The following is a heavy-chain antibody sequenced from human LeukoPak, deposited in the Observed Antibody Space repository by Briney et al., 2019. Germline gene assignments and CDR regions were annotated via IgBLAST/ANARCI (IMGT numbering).Heavy chain of an antibody. J-gene: IGHJ6*03. CDR3: ARVLYDYSNYRYYYYMDV. CDR1: GFTFSDYY. CDR2: ISSSGSTI. Sequence: GGSLRLSCAASGFTFSDYYMSWIRQAPGKGLEWVSYISSSGSTIYYADSVKGRFTISRDNAKNSLYLQMNSLRAEDTAVYYCARVLYDYSNYRYYYYMDVWGKGTTVTVSS. D-gene: IGHD4-11*01. V-gene: IGHV3-11*01.